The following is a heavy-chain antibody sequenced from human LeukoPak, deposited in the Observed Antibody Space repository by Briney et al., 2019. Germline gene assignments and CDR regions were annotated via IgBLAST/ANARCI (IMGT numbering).Heavy chain of an antibody. J-gene: IGHJ4*02. CDR2: IKQDGSET. Sequence: GGSLRLSYAASGFTFSTSWMDWVRQAPGNGLEWVANIKQDGSETYYVDSAKGRFTISRDNAKNSLYLQMDSLRVDDTAIYYCAKSLDYWGQGTLVTVSS. CDR3: AKSLDY. V-gene: IGHV3-7*01. CDR1: GFTFSTSW.